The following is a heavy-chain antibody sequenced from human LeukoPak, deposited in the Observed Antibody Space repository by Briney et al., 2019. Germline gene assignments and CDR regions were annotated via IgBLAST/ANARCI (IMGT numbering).Heavy chain of an antibody. J-gene: IGHJ4*02. CDR2: ISGSGGST. D-gene: IGHD1/OR15-1a*01. V-gene: IGHV3-23*01. Sequence: GGSLRLSCAASGFTFSSYAMNWVRQAPGKGLEWVSVISGSGGSTYYADSVKGRFTISRDNSKNTLYLQMNSLRAEDTAVYYCAKDRTHNGITGTIFDYWGQGTLVTVSS. CDR3: AKDRTHNGITGTIFDY. CDR1: GFTFSSYA.